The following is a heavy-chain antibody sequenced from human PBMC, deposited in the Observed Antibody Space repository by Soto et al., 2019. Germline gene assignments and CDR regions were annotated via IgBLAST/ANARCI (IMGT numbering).Heavy chain of an antibody. D-gene: IGHD3-22*01. V-gene: IGHV4-31*03. Sequence: PAETLSLTCTVSGGSISSGGYYWSWIRQHPGKGLEWIGYIYYSGSTYYNPSLKSRVTISVDTSKNQFSLKLSSVTAADTAVYYCARDRDYYDSRGFDYWGQGTLVTVSS. CDR2: IYYSGST. CDR1: GGSISSGGYY. CDR3: ARDRDYYDSRGFDY. J-gene: IGHJ4*02.